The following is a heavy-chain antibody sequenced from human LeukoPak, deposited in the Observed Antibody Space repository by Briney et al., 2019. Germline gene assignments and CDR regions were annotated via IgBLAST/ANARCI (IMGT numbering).Heavy chain of an antibody. CDR2: IIPILGIA. V-gene: IGHV1-69*04. CDR1: GGTFSSYT. D-gene: IGHD4-11*01. CDR3: ARDAALTVTMAYY. Sequence: SVNVSCKASGGTFSSYTIGWVRQAPGQGREWMGRIIPILGIANYAQKFQGRVTITADKSTSTAYMELRSLRSEDTAVYYCARDAALTVTMAYYWGQGTLVTVSS. J-gene: IGHJ4*02.